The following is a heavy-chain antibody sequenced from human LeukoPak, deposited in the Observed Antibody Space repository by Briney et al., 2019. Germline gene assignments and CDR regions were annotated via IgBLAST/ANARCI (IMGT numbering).Heavy chain of an antibody. V-gene: IGHV3-30*03. Sequence: PGGSLRLSCAASGFTFSSYGMHWVRQAPGKGLEWVAVISYDGSNKYYADSVKGRFTISRDNSKNTLYLQMNSLRAGGTAVYYCASWEGSGLYFQHWGQGTLVTVSS. D-gene: IGHD6-19*01. J-gene: IGHJ1*01. CDR2: ISYDGSNK. CDR3: ASWEGSGLYFQH. CDR1: GFTFSSYG.